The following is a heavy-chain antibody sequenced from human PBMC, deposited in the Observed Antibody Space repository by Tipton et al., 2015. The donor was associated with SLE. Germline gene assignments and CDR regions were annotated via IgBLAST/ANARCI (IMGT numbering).Heavy chain of an antibody. CDR2: IHYSGST. J-gene: IGHJ5*02. Sequence: SLRLSCSVSGGSVSSDNWWIWVRQSPGRGLEWIGKIHYSGSTNYNPSLKSRVTISVDTSKNQFSLKLSSVTAADTAVYYCARAPYYYDSSGYYRFDPWGQGTLVTVSS. D-gene: IGHD3-22*01. CDR1: GGSVSSDNW. CDR3: ARAPYYYDSSGYYRFDP. V-gene: IGHV4-4*02.